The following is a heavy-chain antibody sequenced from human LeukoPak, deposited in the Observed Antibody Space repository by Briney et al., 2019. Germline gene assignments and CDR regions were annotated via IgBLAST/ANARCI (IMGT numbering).Heavy chain of an antibody. CDR1: GGSFSGYY. D-gene: IGHD6-19*01. V-gene: IGHV4-34*01. Sequence: PSETLSLTCAVYGGSFSGYYWSWIRQPPGKGLEWIGEINHSGSTNYNPSLKSRVTISVDTSKNQFSLNLSSMTAADTAVYYCARRSGRGQWLATWGQGTLVTVSS. J-gene: IGHJ5*02. CDR2: INHSGST. CDR3: ARRSGRGQWLAT.